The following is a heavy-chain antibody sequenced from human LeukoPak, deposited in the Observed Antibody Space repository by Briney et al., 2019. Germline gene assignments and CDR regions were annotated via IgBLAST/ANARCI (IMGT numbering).Heavy chain of an antibody. V-gene: IGHV1-46*01. CDR2: INPSGGST. J-gene: IGHJ5*02. CDR3: ARDPRSIVLMAYALKGNWFDP. D-gene: IGHD2-8*01. CDR1: GYTFTRYY. Sequence: GASVKVSSKASGYTFTRYYMHWVRQAPGQGLEWMGIINPSGGSTSYAQKFQGRVTMTRDTSTSTVYMELSSLRSEDTAVYYCARDPRSIVLMAYALKGNWFDPWGQGTLVTVSS.